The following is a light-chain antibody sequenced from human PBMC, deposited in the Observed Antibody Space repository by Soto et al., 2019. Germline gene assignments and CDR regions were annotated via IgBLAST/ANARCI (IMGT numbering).Light chain of an antibody. Sequence: QSALTQPPSASGSPGQSVTISCTGTSSDVGGYNYVSWYQQHPGKAPKLMIYEVSKRPSGVPDRFSGSKSGAERYLTISSLQSEDEADYYCQTWGSGIVVFGGGTKLTVL. J-gene: IGLJ2*01. CDR1: SSDVGGYNY. CDR2: EVS. CDR3: QTWGSGIVV. V-gene: IGLV2-8*01.